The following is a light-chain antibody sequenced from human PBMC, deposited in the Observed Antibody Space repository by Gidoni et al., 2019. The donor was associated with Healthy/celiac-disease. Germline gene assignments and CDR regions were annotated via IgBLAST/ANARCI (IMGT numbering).Light chain of an antibody. CDR3: NSRDSSGNR. J-gene: IGLJ2*01. CDR2: GKN. Sequence: SSELTQDPAVSVALGQTVRITCQGDSLRSYYASWYQQKPGQAPVLVIYGKNNRPSGIPDRFSGSSSGNTASLTITGAQAEDEADYYCNSRDSSGNRIGGGTKLTVL. V-gene: IGLV3-19*01. CDR1: SLRSYY.